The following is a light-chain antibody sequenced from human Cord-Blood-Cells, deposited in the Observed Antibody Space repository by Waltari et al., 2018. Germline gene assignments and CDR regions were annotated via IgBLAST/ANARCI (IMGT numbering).Light chain of an antibody. CDR3: QSYDSSLSGSV. J-gene: IGLJ3*02. Sequence: QSVLTQPPPVSGAPGQRVTISCTGSSSNIGAGYDVQRYQQLPVTAPKLLIYGNSNRPSGVPDRFSGSKSGTSASLAITGLQAEDEADYYCQSYDSSLSGSVFGGGTKLTVL. CDR1: SSNIGAGYD. V-gene: IGLV1-40*01. CDR2: GNS.